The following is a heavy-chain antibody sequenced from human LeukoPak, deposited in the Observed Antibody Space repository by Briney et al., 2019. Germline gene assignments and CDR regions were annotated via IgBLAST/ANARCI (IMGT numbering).Heavy chain of an antibody. Sequence: GRSLRLSCAASGFTFSSYAMHWVRQAPGKGLEWVAVISYDGSNKYYADCVKGRFTISRDNSKNTLYLQMNSLRAEDTAVYYCARDPGYSYGLPSYWGQGTLVTVSS. CDR2: ISYDGSNK. V-gene: IGHV3-30-3*01. D-gene: IGHD5-18*01. J-gene: IGHJ4*02. CDR1: GFTFSSYA. CDR3: ARDPGYSYGLPSY.